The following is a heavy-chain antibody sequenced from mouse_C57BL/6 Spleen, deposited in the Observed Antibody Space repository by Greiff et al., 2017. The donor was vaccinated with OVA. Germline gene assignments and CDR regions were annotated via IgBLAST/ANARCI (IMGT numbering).Heavy chain of an antibody. CDR2: ILPGSGST. J-gene: IGHJ4*01. Sequence: VQLVESGAELMKPGASVKLSCKATGYTFTGYWIEWVKQRPGHGLEWIGEILPGSGSTNYNEKFKGKATFTADTSSNTAYMQLSSLTTEDSAIYYCAREGWIYDGYRGAMDYWGQGTSVTVSS. V-gene: IGHV1-9*01. CDR1: GYTFTGYW. D-gene: IGHD2-3*01. CDR3: AREGWIYDGYRGAMDY.